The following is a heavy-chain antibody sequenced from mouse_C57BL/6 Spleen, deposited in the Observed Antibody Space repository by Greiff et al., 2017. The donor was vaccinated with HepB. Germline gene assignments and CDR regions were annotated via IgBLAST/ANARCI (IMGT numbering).Heavy chain of an antibody. CDR1: GFTFSDYG. CDR3: ARERRNYAMDY. V-gene: IGHV5-17*01. Sequence: DVMLVESGGGLVKPGGSLKLSCAASGFTFSDYGMHWVRQAPEKGLEWVAYISSGSSTIYYADTVKGRFTISRDNAKNTLFLQMTSLRSEDTAMYYCARERRNYAMDYWGQGTSVTVSS. J-gene: IGHJ4*01. D-gene: IGHD1-1*01. CDR2: ISSGSSTI.